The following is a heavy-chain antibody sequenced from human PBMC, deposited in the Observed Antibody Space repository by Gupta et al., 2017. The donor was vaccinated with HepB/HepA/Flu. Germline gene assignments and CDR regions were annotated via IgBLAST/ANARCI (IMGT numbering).Heavy chain of an antibody. Sequence: QVQLVESGGNLVKPGGSLRLSCAASGFTFSDNSLSWIRQAPGRGLEWVSYISTSGSPTYYVDSVKGRFTISRDNAKNSLYLQMNSLRAEDTAVYYCARVRPPYYFDYWGQGTLVTVSS. CDR1: GFTFSDNS. J-gene: IGHJ4*02. D-gene: IGHD6-6*01. V-gene: IGHV3-11*01. CDR2: ISTSGSPT. CDR3: ARVRPPYYFDY.